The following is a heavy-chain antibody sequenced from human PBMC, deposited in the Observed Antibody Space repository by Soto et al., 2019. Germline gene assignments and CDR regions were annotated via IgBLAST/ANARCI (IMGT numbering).Heavy chain of an antibody. Sequence: QVQLQESGPGLVKPSGTLSLTCAVSGDSVSSSNWWTWVRQPPGKGLEWIGEIYHSGNTNYIPSHKSRVTISVDKAKNQFSLKLTSVTAADTAVYYCARGGSGWSFGSWGQGTLVTVSS. D-gene: IGHD6-19*01. V-gene: IGHV4-4*02. J-gene: IGHJ5*02. CDR3: ARGGSGWSFGS. CDR2: IYHSGNT. CDR1: GDSVSSSNW.